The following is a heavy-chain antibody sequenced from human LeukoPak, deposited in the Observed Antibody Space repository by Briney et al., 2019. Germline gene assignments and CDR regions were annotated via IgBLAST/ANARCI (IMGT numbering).Heavy chain of an antibody. D-gene: IGHD3-22*01. Sequence: ASVKVSCKVSGYTLTELSMHWVRQAPGKGLEWMGGFDPEDGETIYAQKSQGRVTMTEDTSTDTAYMELSSLRSEDTAVYYCATTPTPYYYDKRPFDIWGQGTMVTVSS. CDR1: GYTLTELS. CDR3: ATTPTPYYYDKRPFDI. CDR2: FDPEDGET. V-gene: IGHV1-24*01. J-gene: IGHJ3*02.